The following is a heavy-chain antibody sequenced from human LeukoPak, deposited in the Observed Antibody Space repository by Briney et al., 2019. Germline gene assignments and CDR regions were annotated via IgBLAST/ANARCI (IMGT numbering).Heavy chain of an antibody. J-gene: IGHJ4*02. CDR1: GYSISSGYY. D-gene: IGHD2-15*01. Sequence: SETLSLTCTVSGYSISSGYYWGWIRQPPGKGLEWTGSIYHSGSTYYNPSLKSRVTISVDTSKNQFSLKLSSVTAADTAVYYCARVEGYCSGGSCYEGDFDYWGQGTLVTVSS. V-gene: IGHV4-38-2*02. CDR3: ARVEGYCSGGSCYEGDFDY. CDR2: IYHSGST.